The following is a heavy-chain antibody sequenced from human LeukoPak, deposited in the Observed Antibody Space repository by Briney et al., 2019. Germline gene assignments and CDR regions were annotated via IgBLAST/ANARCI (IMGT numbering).Heavy chain of an antibody. J-gene: IGHJ6*02. CDR2: INPNSGGT. CDR3: ARDEGTGELYYYYYGMDV. Sequence: ASVKVSCKASGYTFSDYYMHWVRQAPGQGLEWMGWINPNSGGTKYAQKFQGRVTMTRDTSISTAYMELSWLRSDDTAVYYCARDEGTGELYYYYYGMDVWGQGTTVTVSS. CDR1: GYTFSDYY. V-gene: IGHV1-2*02. D-gene: IGHD7-27*01.